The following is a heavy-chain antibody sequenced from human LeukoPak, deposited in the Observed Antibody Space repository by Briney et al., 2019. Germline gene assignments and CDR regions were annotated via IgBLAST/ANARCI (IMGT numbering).Heavy chain of an antibody. J-gene: IGHJ4*02. V-gene: IGHV1-8*03. CDR3: ATDLPRAGSSPVY. Sequence: ASVKVSCKASGYTFTGYYMHWVRQAPGQGLEWMGWINPNCGNTGYAQKFQGRVTITRNTSISTAYMELSSLRSEDTAVYYCATDLPRAGSSPVYWGQGTLVTVSS. CDR2: INPNCGNT. D-gene: IGHD1-26*01. CDR1: GYTFTGYY.